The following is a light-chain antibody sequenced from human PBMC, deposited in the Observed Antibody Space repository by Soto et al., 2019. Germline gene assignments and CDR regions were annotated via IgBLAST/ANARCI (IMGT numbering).Light chain of an antibody. V-gene: IGKV3-15*01. J-gene: IGKJ3*01. CDR1: QSVSSN. Sequence: EIVMTQSPATLSVSPGEGATLSCRASQSVSSNLAWYQQKPGQAPRLLIYGASTRATGIPARFSGSGSGTEFTLTISSLQSEDFALYYCQQYNNWPPLFTFGPGTRVDIK. CDR2: GAS. CDR3: QQYNNWPPLFT.